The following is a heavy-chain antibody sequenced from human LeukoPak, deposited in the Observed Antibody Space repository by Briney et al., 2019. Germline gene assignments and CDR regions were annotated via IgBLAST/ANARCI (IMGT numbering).Heavy chain of an antibody. V-gene: IGHV3-74*01. D-gene: IGHD6-13*01. Sequence: GGSLRLSCAASGFTFSDYWMHWVRQVPGKGLVWVARINADGSITNHADSVKGRFTISRGNAENTLYLQMNSLRAEDTAVYYCAKVAAAAGTLNYWGQGTLVTVSS. CDR3: AKVAAAAGTLNY. CDR1: GFTFSDYW. CDR2: INADGSIT. J-gene: IGHJ4*02.